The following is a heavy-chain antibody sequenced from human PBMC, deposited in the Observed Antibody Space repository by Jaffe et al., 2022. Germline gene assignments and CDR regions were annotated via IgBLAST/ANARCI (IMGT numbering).Heavy chain of an antibody. J-gene: IGHJ4*02. CDR2: TYYRSNWHT. CDR1: GDSVSGSRSA. D-gene: IGHD1-1*01. V-gene: IGHV6-1*01. CDR3: ARDGPNNGYDFDY. Sequence: QIQLQQSGPGLVKPSQTLSLTCAISGDSVSGSRSAWNWIRQSPSRGLEWLGRTYYRSNWHTDYAASVKSRININTDTSKNQFSLHLNSVTPDDTAVYYCARDGPNNGYDFDYWGQGTLVTVSS.